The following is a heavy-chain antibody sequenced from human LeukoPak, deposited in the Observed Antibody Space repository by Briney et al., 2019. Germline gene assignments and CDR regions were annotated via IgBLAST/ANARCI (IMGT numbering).Heavy chain of an antibody. V-gene: IGHV3-30*18. D-gene: IGHD3-3*01. CDR2: ISHDGSNK. J-gene: IGHJ6*02. CDR3: AKTIWEWFSYYYGMDV. Sequence: PGGSLRLSCAASGFTFTSYGMHWVRQAPGKGLEWVAVISHDGSNKYYADSGKGRFTISRDNSKNTLYLQMSSLRAEDTAVYYCAKTIWEWFSYYYGMDVWGQGTTVAVSS. CDR1: GFTFTSYG.